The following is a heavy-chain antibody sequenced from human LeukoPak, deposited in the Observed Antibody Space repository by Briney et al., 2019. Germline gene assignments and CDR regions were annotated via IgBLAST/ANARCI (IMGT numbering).Heavy chain of an antibody. Sequence: ASVKVSCKASGYTFTSYGISWVRQAPGQGLGWMGWISAYNGNTNYAQKLQGRVTMTTDTSTSTAYMELRSLRSDDTAVYYCARGDFDWLSMQNWFDPWGQGTLVTVSS. D-gene: IGHD3-9*01. J-gene: IGHJ5*02. CDR3: ARGDFDWLSMQNWFDP. V-gene: IGHV1-18*01. CDR2: ISAYNGNT. CDR1: GYTFTSYG.